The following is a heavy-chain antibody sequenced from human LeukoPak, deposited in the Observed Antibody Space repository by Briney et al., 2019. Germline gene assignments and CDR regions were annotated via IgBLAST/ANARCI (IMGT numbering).Heavy chain of an antibody. Sequence: ASVKVSCKASGGTFSSYAISWVRQAPGQGLEWMGRIIPILGIANYAQKFQGRVTITANKSTSTAYMELSSLRSEDTAVYYCARIGGDSNYFDYWGQGTLVTVSS. CDR3: ARIGGDSNYFDY. V-gene: IGHV1-69*04. CDR1: GGTFSSYA. CDR2: IIPILGIA. J-gene: IGHJ4*02. D-gene: IGHD2-21*02.